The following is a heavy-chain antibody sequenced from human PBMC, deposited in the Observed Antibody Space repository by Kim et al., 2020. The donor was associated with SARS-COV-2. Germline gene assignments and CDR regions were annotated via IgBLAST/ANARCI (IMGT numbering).Heavy chain of an antibody. CDR1: GGSFSGYY. J-gene: IGHJ4*02. CDR2: INHSGST. D-gene: IGHD3-22*01. CDR3: ARLRYSYSSGYQIRISYLDY. Sequence: SETLSLTCAVYGGSFSGYYWSWIRQPPGKGLEWIGEINHSGSTNYNPSLKSRVTISVDTSKNQFSLKLSSVTAADTAVYYCARLRYSYSSGYQIRISYLDYWGQGTLVTVSS. V-gene: IGHV4-34*01.